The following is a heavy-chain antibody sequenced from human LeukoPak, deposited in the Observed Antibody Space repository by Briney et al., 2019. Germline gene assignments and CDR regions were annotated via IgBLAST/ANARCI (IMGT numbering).Heavy chain of an antibody. CDR2: ISSSSSYI. V-gene: IGHV3-21*01. J-gene: IGHJ4*02. CDR1: GFTFSSYS. CDR3: ARGSSSKDY. Sequence: GGSLRLSCAASGFTFSSYSMNWVRQAPGKGLEWVSSISSSSSYIYYADSVKGRFTISRDNAKNSLYLQMNGLRAEDTAVYYCARGSSSKDYWGQGTLVTVSS. D-gene: IGHD6-6*01.